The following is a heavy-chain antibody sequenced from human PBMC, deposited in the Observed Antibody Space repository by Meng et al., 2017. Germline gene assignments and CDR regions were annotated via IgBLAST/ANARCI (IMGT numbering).Heavy chain of an antibody. J-gene: IGHJ4*02. D-gene: IGHD1-26*01. Sequence: QRQVPQSGPGLVKPSPTLSLICSLSGDSVSSNSAAWNWIRQSPSRGLEWLGRAYYRSKWYHDYAESVKSRISIDPDTSKNQFSLQLRSVTPEDSAVYYCARGSYSFDSWGQRTLVTVSS. CDR3: ARGSYSFDS. V-gene: IGHV6-1*01. CDR1: GDSVSSNSAA. CDR2: AYYRSKWYH.